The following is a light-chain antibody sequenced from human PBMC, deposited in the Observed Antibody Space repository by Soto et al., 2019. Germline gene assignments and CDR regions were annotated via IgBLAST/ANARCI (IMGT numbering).Light chain of an antibody. CDR3: QQYGSSPGYT. Sequence: EIVLTQSPGTLSLSPGERATLSCRASQSVSSSYLAWYQQKPGQAPRLLIYGASSRATGIPDRFSGSGSGTDFTLTISRLEPEDFAMYYCQQYGSSPGYTFGQGIKVDIK. J-gene: IGKJ2*01. CDR1: QSVSSSY. V-gene: IGKV3-20*01. CDR2: GAS.